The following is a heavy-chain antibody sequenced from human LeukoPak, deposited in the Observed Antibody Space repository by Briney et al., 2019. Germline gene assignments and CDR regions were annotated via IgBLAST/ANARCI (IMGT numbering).Heavy chain of an antibody. CDR1: GFTFSSYA. CDR3: ARDRYSGYDFTGYYFDY. Sequence: GGSLRLSCAASGFTFSSYAMHWVRQAPGKGLEWVAVISYDGSNKYYADSVKGRFTISRDNSKNTLYLQMNSLRAEDTAVYYCARDRYSGYDFTGYYFDYWGQGTLVTVSS. J-gene: IGHJ4*02. V-gene: IGHV3-30*04. D-gene: IGHD5-12*01. CDR2: ISYDGSNK.